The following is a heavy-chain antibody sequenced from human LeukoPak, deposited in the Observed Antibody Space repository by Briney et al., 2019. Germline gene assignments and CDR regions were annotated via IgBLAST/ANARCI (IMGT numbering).Heavy chain of an antibody. D-gene: IGHD2-2*01. V-gene: IGHV3-11*01. J-gene: IGHJ4*02. CDR1: GFTFSDYY. Sequence: GGSLRLSCAASGFTFSDYYMSWIRQAPGKGLEWVSYIGSSGSTIYYADSVKGRFTISRDNAKNSLYLQMNSLRAEDTAVYYCAREGDIVVVPAAIDYWGQGTLVTVSS. CDR2: IGSSGSTI. CDR3: AREGDIVVVPAAIDY.